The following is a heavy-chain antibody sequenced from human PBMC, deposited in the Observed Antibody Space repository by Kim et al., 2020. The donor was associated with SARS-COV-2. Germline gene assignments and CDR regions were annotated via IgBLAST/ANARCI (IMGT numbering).Heavy chain of an antibody. CDR1: GGSFSGYY. CDR3: ARGESGWDYYFDY. J-gene: IGHJ4*02. Sequence: SETLSLTCAVYGGSFSGYYWSWIRQPPGKGLEWIGEINHSGSTNYNPSLKSRVTISVDKSKNQFSLKLSSVTAADTAASYCARGESGWDYYFDYCGQGT. V-gene: IGHV4-34*01. CDR2: INHSGST. D-gene: IGHD6-19*01.